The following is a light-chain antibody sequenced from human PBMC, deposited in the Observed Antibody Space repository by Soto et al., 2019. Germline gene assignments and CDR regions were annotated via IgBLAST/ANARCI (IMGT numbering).Light chain of an antibody. Sequence: DIVLTQSPATLSLSPGDRVTLSCRASQTVGRFLSWYQHSPGQGPRLLVYDASNRATGVPARFSGSGSETDFTLTISSLEPEDFATYYCQQSYSTPPMYTFGQGTKLEIK. CDR3: QQSYSTPPMYT. V-gene: IGKV3-11*01. CDR2: DAS. J-gene: IGKJ2*01. CDR1: QTVGRF.